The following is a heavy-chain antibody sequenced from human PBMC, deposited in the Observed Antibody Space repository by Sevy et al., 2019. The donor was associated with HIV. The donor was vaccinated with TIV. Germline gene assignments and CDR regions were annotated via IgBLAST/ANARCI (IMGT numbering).Heavy chain of an antibody. Sequence: GGSLRLSCAASGFTFSSYAMSWVRQAPGKGLEWVSAISGSGGSTYYADSVRGRFTISRDNSKNTLYLQMNSLRAEDTAVYYCAKAVAVARRNWFDPWGQGTLVTVSS. CDR1: GFTFSSYA. CDR2: ISGSGGST. V-gene: IGHV3-23*01. D-gene: IGHD6-19*01. CDR3: AKAVAVARRNWFDP. J-gene: IGHJ5*02.